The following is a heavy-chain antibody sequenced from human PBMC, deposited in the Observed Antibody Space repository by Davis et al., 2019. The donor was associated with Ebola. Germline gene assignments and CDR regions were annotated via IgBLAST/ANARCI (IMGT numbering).Heavy chain of an antibody. J-gene: IGHJ6*02. Sequence: ASVKVSCKASGYTFTSYAIHWVRQAPGQRLEWMGWINAGNGNTKYSQKFQGRVTITRDTSASTAYMELSSLRSEDTAVYYCARGGITMMVVPRDYYYGLDVWGQGTTVTVSS. V-gene: IGHV1-3*01. D-gene: IGHD3-22*01. CDR1: GYTFTSYA. CDR3: ARGGITMMVVPRDYYYGLDV. CDR2: INAGNGNT.